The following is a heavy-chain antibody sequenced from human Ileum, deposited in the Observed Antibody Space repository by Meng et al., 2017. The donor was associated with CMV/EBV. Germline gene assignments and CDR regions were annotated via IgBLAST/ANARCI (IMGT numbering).Heavy chain of an antibody. CDR1: GFTVSSNY. V-gene: IGHV3-66*01. CDR3: AREGGGEAAALVH. D-gene: IGHD6-13*01. CDR2: ISSGGST. Sequence: EVQLVESGGGLVQPGGSLRLSCAASGFTVSSNYMSWVRQAPGKGLEWVSVISSGGSTYYADSVKGRFTISRDNSKNTLYLQMNSLRAEDTAVYYCAREGGGEAAALVHWGQGTLVPSPQ. J-gene: IGHJ4*02.